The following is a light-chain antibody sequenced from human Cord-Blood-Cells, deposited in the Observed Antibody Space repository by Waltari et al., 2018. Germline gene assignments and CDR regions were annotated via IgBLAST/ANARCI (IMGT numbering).Light chain of an antibody. CDR2: GAA. V-gene: IGKV3-15*01. Sequence: EIVMTQSPATLSVSPGERATLSCRARQSVSSNLAWYQQKPGQAPRPLIFGAATRATGIAARFSGSGSGTEFTLTSSSLQSEDSAVYYCQQYNNWPRVTFGPGTKVDIK. J-gene: IGKJ3*01. CDR1: QSVSSN. CDR3: QQYNNWPRVT.